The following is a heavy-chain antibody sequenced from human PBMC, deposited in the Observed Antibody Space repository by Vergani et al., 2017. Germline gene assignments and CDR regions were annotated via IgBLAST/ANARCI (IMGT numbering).Heavy chain of an antibody. CDR2: IWYDGSNK. D-gene: IGHD6-13*01. J-gene: IGHJ5*02. V-gene: IGHV3-33*01. Sequence: QEQLVESGGGVVQPGRSLRLSCAASGFTFSSYGMHWVRQAPGKGLEWVAVIWYDGSNKYYADSVKGRFTISRDNSKNTLYLQMNSLRAEDTAVYYCARDGSRRIGNWFDPWGQGTLVTVSS. CDR3: ARDGSRRIGNWFDP. CDR1: GFTFSSYG.